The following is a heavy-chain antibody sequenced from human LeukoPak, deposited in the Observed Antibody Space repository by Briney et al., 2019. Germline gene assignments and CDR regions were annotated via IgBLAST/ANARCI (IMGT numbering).Heavy chain of an antibody. CDR3: ARNGLLSNWGDYYYMDV. CDR1: GDSISSYY. CDR2: IYYSGST. Sequence: SETLSLTCTVSGDSISSYYWSWIRQPPGKGLDWIGYIYYSGSTNYNPSLKSRVTMSVDTSKNQFSLKLSSVTAADTAVYYCARNGLLSNWGDYYYMDVWGKGTTVTVSS. V-gene: IGHV4-59*12. D-gene: IGHD2-2*01. J-gene: IGHJ6*03.